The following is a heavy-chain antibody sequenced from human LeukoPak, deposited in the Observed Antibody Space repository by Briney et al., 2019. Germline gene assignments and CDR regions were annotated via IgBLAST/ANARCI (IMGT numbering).Heavy chain of an antibody. V-gene: IGHV4-34*01. Sequence: SETLSLTCAVYGGSFSGCYWSWIRQPPGKGLEWIGEINHSGSTNYNPSLKSRVTISVDTSKNQFSLKLSSVTAADTAVYYCARDRLHNYYYEPPHYYYGMDVWGQGTTVTVSS. CDR2: INHSGST. CDR1: GGSFSGCY. J-gene: IGHJ6*02. CDR3: ARDRLHNYYYEPPHYYYGMDV. D-gene: IGHD3-22*01.